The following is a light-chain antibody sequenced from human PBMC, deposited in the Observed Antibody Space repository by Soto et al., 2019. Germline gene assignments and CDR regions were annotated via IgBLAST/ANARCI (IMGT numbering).Light chain of an antibody. CDR2: EGS. J-gene: IGLJ3*02. Sequence: QSVLTQPASVSGSPGQSITISCTGTSNDVGSYNLVSWYQQHPGKAPKLLIYEGSKRPSGVSNRFSDSKSGNTASLTISGLQAEDEADYYCCSYAGSSTWVFGGGTKVTVL. V-gene: IGLV2-23*01. CDR1: SNDVGSYNL. CDR3: CSYAGSSTWV.